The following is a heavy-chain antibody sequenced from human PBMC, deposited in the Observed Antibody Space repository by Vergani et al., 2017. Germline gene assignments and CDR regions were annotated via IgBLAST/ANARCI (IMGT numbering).Heavy chain of an antibody. CDR3: ARGAKRGYSYGRIDY. V-gene: IGHV4-34*01. Sequence: QVQLQQWGAGLLKPSETLSLTCAVYGGSFSGYYWSWIRQPPGKGLEWIGEINHSGSTNYNPSLKSRVTISVDTSKTQFTLKLSSVTAADTDVYYCARGAKRGYSYGRIDYWGQGTLVTVSS. CDR2: INHSGST. D-gene: IGHD5-18*01. CDR1: GGSFSGYY. J-gene: IGHJ4*02.